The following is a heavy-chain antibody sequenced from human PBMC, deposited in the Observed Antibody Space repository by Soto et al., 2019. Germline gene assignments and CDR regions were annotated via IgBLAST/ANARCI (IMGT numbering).Heavy chain of an antibody. J-gene: IGHJ3*02. CDR1: GFSCSDHY. Sequence: EVQLVESGGGLVQPGGSLRLSCAASGFSCSDHYMDWVRQAPGKGLEWVGRTRNKINSYTTEYAASVKGRFTISRDESKNALYLHLQSLKAVDTAVYYCARGHPTYGPNDALGIWGQGTVVTVSS. V-gene: IGHV3-72*01. D-gene: IGHD4-17*01. CDR2: TRNKINSYTT. CDR3: ARGHPTYGPNDALGI.